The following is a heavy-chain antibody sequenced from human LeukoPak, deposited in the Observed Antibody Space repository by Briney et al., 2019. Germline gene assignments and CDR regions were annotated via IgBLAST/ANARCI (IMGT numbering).Heavy chain of an antibody. CDR3: ARAALYCGGDCYSVDAFDI. Sequence: SETLSLTCAVYGDSFSGYYRGWIRQPPGKGLEWIGSIYHSGSTYYNPSLKSRVTISVDTSKNQFSLKLSSVTAADTAVYYCARAALYCGGDCYSVDAFDIWGQGTMVTVSS. CDR1: GDSFSGYY. V-gene: IGHV4-38-2*01. D-gene: IGHD2-21*02. J-gene: IGHJ3*02. CDR2: IYHSGST.